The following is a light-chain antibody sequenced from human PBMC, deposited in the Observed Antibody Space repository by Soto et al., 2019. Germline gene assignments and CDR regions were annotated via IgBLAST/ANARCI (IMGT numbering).Light chain of an antibody. CDR3: QQYGSSPPIT. CDR1: QSVRSSY. Sequence: EVVLAQSPGTLSLSPGERATLSCRSIQSVRSSYLAWYQQKPGQAPRLLIYGASSRATGIPDRFSGSGSGTDFTLTISRLEPEDFAVYYCQQYGSSPPITFGQGTLLEVK. V-gene: IGKV3-20*01. CDR2: GAS. J-gene: IGKJ5*01.